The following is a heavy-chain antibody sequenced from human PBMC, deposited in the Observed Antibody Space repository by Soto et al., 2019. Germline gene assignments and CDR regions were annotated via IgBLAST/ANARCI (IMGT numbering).Heavy chain of an antibody. CDR1: GFTFTNPA. J-gene: IGHJ6*02. D-gene: IGHD2-2*01. CDR2: ISSDETFK. Sequence: PGVSLRLSCAASGFTFTNPAMHWVRQAPGEGLEWVAVISSDETFKYYADSVSGRFTISRDNSRNTLYLQMNSLRVEDTAVYYCARDRASCCFYGVDVWGQGTTVTVSS. CDR3: ARDRASCCFYGVDV. V-gene: IGHV3-30-3*01.